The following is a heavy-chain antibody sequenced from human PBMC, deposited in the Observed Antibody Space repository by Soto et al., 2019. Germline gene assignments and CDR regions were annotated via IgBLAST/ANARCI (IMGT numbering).Heavy chain of an antibody. J-gene: IGHJ6*02. D-gene: IGHD3-3*01. CDR3: ARAKYYDFWTGYYYYYYGMDV. CDR1: GFTFSSYA. V-gene: IGHV3-30-3*01. CDR2: ISYDGSNK. Sequence: PGGSLRLSCVASGFTFSSYAMHWVRQAPGKGLEWVAVISYDGSNKYYADSVKGRFTISRDNSKNTLYLQMNSLRAEDTAVYYCARAKYYDFWTGYYYYYYGMDVWGQGTTVTVSS.